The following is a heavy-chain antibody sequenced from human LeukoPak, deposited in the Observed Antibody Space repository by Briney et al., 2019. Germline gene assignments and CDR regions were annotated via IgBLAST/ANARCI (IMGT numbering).Heavy chain of an antibody. J-gene: IGHJ5*02. CDR3: ARTYYDFWSGYYQKYNWFDP. V-gene: IGHV1-69*13. Sequence: SVKVSCKASGGTFSSYAISWVRQAPGQGLEWMGGIIPIFGTANYAQKFQGGVTITADESTSTAYMELSSLRSEDTAVYYCARTYYDFWSGYYQKYNWFDPWGQGTLVTVSS. D-gene: IGHD3-3*01. CDR1: GGTFSSYA. CDR2: IIPIFGTA.